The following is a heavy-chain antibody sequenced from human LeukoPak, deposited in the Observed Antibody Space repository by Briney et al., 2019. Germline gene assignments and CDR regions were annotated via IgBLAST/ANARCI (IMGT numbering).Heavy chain of an antibody. CDR3: ASGDSSGYYYFDY. CDR2: INSDGSST. CDR1: GFTFSTYW. J-gene: IGHJ4*02. Sequence: GGSLRLSCAASGFTFSTYWMHWVRQAPGKGLVWVSRINSDGSSTTYADSVKGRFTISRDNAKNTLYLQMNSLRGEDTAVYYCASGDSSGYYYFDYWGQGTLVTVSS. D-gene: IGHD3-22*01. V-gene: IGHV3-74*01.